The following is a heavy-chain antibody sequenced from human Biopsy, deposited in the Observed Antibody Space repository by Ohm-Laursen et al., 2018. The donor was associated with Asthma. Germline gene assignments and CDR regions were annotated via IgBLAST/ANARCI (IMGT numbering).Heavy chain of an antibody. Sequence: SSVKVSCKPSGYTFTGYYMHWVRQAPGQGLEWMGRINPNSGGTNYAQKFQGRVTMTRDTSISTAYMELSRLRSDDTAVYYCAREGIAGTTAWFDPWGQGTLVTVSS. V-gene: IGHV1-2*06. CDR1: GYTFTGYY. D-gene: IGHD1-7*01. CDR3: AREGIAGTTAWFDP. CDR2: INPNSGGT. J-gene: IGHJ5*02.